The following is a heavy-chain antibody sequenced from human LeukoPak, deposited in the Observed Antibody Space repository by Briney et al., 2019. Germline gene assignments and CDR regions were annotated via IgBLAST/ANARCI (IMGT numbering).Heavy chain of an antibody. CDR1: GFTFSSYW. J-gene: IGHJ5*02. CDR3: ARGWVAAADWFDP. Sequence: QPGGSLRLSCAASGFTFSSYWMSWVRQAPGKGLEWVANIKQDGSEKYYVDSVKGRFTISRDNAKNSLYLQMNSLRAEDTAVYYCARGWVAAADWFDPWGQGTLVTVSS. D-gene: IGHD6-13*01. V-gene: IGHV3-7*04. CDR2: IKQDGSEK.